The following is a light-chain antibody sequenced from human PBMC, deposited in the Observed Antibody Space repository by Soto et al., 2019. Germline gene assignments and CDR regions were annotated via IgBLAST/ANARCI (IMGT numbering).Light chain of an antibody. V-gene: IGLV2-14*01. Sequence: QSVLTQPASVSGSPGQSITISCTGTSSDVGAYGFVSWYQQHPGKAPKLMIYAVSYRPSGVSYRFSGSKSVNTASLTISGLQTEDEADYYCSTYTSSTTHVFGTGTKVTV. CDR2: AVS. CDR3: STYTSSTTHV. CDR1: SSDVGAYGF. J-gene: IGLJ1*01.